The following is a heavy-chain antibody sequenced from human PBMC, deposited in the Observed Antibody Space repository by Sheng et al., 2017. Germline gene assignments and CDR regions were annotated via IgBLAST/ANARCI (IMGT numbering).Heavy chain of an antibody. CDR3: ARAYCTSFSCDSFDI. Sequence: QVQLQESGPGLVKPSQTLSLTCTVSGGSISSGNYYWSWIRQPAGAGLEWIGRIYTRGSTNYNPSLKSRVTISVDTSRNQFSLKLSSVTAADTAIYYCARAYCTSFSCDSFDIWGQGTSGHRLF. V-gene: IGHV4-61*02. J-gene: IGHJ3*02. D-gene: IGHD2-2*01. CDR2: IYTRGST. CDR1: GGSISSGNYY.